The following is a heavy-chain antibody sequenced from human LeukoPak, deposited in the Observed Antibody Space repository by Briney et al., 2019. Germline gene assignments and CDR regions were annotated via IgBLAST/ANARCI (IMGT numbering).Heavy chain of an antibody. V-gene: IGHV4-4*07. Sequence: PSETLSLTCTVSGGSISSYYWSWIRQPAGKGLERIGRIYTSGSTNYKPSLKSRVTMSVDTSKNQFSLKLSSVTAADTAVYYCARDLATMVQGVIGHYYYYMDVWGKGTTVAVSS. CDR3: ARDLATMVQGVIGHYYYYMDV. CDR2: IYTSGST. D-gene: IGHD3-10*01. CDR1: GGSISSYY. J-gene: IGHJ6*03.